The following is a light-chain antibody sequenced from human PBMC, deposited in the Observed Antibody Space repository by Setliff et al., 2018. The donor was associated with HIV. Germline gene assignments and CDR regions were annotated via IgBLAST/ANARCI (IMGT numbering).Light chain of an antibody. J-gene: IGLJ1*01. CDR3: SAFTSRSTPYV. CDR1: SSDVGAYDH. Sequence: QSALTQPASVSGSPGQSITISCTGTSSDVGAYDHVSWYQQHPGKAPKLLIHDVSNRPSGVPNRFSGSKSGNTASLTISGLQAEDEADYYCSAFTSRSTPYVFGTGTKVTVL. V-gene: IGLV2-14*03. CDR2: DVS.